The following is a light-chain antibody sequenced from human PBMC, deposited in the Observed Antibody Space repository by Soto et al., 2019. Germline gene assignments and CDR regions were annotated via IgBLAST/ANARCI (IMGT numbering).Light chain of an antibody. J-gene: IGKJ1*01. CDR3: QQYGSSPPWT. CDR2: GAS. CDR1: QSVSSSY. Sequence: IVLTQSPGTLSLSPGERATLSCRASQSVSSSYLAWYQQKPGQATRLLIYGASSSATGIPDRFSGSGSGIDLRLTISRLEPEDFAVYYCQQYGSSPPWTFGQGTKVEIK. V-gene: IGKV3-20*01.